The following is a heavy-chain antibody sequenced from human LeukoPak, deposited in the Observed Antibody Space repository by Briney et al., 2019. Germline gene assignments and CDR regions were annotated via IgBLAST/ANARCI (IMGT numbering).Heavy chain of an antibody. CDR3: AKAQGYCDF. J-gene: IGHJ4*02. CDR2: ISGGGSDT. CDR1: GFTFTNYA. D-gene: IGHD2-15*01. V-gene: IGHV3-23*01. Sequence: GGSLRLSCPASGFTFTNYAMSWVRQAPGKGLEWVSTISGGGSDTFYADSVKGRFTISRDNPQNTLFLQMTSLRAEDTAVYYCAKAQGYCDFWGQGSLVIVSS.